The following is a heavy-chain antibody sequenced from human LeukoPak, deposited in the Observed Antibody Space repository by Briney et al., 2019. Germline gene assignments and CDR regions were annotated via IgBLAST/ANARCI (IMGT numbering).Heavy chain of an antibody. CDR3: ARCTSYDILTRYFPPYYYYGMDV. V-gene: IGHV1-18*01. CDR2: ISAYNGNT. CDR1: GYTFTSYG. Sequence: ASVTVSFKASGYTFTSYGISWVRQAPGQGLEGMGWISAYNGNTNYAQKLQGRVTMTTDTSTSTAYMELRSLRSDDTAVYYCARCTSYDILTRYFPPYYYYGMDVWGQGTTVTVSS. J-gene: IGHJ6*02. D-gene: IGHD3-9*01.